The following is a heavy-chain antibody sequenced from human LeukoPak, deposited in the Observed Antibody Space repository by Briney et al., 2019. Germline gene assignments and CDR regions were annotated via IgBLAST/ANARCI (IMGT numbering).Heavy chain of an antibody. J-gene: IGHJ2*01. CDR2: IYTSGST. D-gene: IGHD1-26*01. V-gene: IGHV4-61*02. Sequence: SETLSLTCTVSGGSISSGSYYWSWIRQPAGKGLEWIGRIYTSGSTNYNPSLKSRVPISVDTSKNQFSLKLSSVTAADTAVYYCARDRVGYWYFDLWGRGTLVTVSS. CDR3: ARDRVGYWYFDL. CDR1: GGSISSGSYY.